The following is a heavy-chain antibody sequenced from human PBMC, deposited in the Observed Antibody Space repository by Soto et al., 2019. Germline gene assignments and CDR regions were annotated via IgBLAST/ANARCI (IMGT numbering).Heavy chain of an antibody. V-gene: IGHV3-33*01. CDR2: IWYDGSNK. D-gene: IGHD5-18*01. CDR1: GFTFSTYG. J-gene: IGHJ4*02. CDR3: GRDGALGDTAVVDS. Sequence: SGGGVVQPGKSLRLSCAASGFTFSTYGMHWVRQAPGKGLEWVAVIWYDGSNKYHGDSLKGRFTISRDNSKNTLYLQINNLRAEDMAVYYCGRDGALGDTAVVDSWGQGTLVTVSS.